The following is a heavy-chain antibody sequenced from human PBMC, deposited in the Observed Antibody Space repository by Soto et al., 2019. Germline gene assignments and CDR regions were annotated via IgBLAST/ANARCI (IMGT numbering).Heavy chain of an antibody. Sequence: QVQLVQSETEVEKPGASVKVSCKASGYTFTSYGISWLRQAPGQGLEWMGWISAKTGNTNYARNFQGRVTVTTDTSTSTAYTELRSLKYEDTAVYYCARDRSSSSLRFDPWGQGTLVTVSS. D-gene: IGHD6-6*01. CDR2: ISAKTGNT. V-gene: IGHV1-18*01. CDR1: GYTFTSYG. J-gene: IGHJ5*02. CDR3: ARDRSSSSLRFDP.